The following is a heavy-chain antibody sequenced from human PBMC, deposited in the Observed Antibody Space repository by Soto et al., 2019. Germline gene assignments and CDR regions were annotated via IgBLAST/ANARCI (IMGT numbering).Heavy chain of an antibody. Sequence: GGSLRLSCAASGFTFSSYDMHWVRRATGKGLEWVSAIGTAGDTYYPGSVKGRFTISRENAKNSLYLQMNSLRAGDTAVYYCARDRDRSGVVVVLDYWGQGTLVTVSS. D-gene: IGHD3-22*01. J-gene: IGHJ4*02. V-gene: IGHV3-13*01. CDR1: GFTFSSYD. CDR2: IGTAGDT. CDR3: ARDRDRSGVVVVLDY.